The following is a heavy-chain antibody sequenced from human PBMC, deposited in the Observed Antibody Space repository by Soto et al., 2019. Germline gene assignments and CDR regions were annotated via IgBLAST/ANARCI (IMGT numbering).Heavy chain of an antibody. Sequence: GASVKVSCKASGGTFSSYAISWVRQAPGQGLEWMGGIIPIFGTANYAQKFQGRVTITADESTSTAYMELSSLRSEDTAVYYCARDWHITMVRGVYYGMDVWGQGTKVTVYS. CDR3: ARDWHITMVRGVYYGMDV. CDR2: IIPIFGTA. CDR1: GGTFSSYA. V-gene: IGHV1-69*13. D-gene: IGHD3-10*01. J-gene: IGHJ6*02.